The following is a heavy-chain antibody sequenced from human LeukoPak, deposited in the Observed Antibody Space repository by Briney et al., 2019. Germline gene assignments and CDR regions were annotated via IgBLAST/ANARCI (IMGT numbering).Heavy chain of an antibody. J-gene: IGHJ4*02. D-gene: IGHD5-18*01. V-gene: IGHV3-21*01. CDR3: ARFLQLWSPYFDY. CDR1: GGSISSYY. CDR2: ISSSSSYI. Sequence: ETLSLTCTVSGGSISSYYWSWVRQAPGKGLEWVSSISSSSSYIYYADSVKGRFTISRDNAKNSLYLQMNSLRAEDTAVYYCARFLQLWSPYFDYWGQGTLVTVSS.